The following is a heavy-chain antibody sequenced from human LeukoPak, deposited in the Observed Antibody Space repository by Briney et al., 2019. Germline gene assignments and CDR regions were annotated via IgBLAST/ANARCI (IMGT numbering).Heavy chain of an antibody. Sequence: GGSLRLSCAASGFTFSSYSMNWVRQAAGKGLEWVAHINQAGSEKQYVDSVKGRLTISRDNAKNSLFLHMNSLRPEDTAVYYCARGHYGLGSWGQGTLVTVSS. CDR3: ARGHYGLGS. CDR1: GFTFSSYS. V-gene: IGHV3-7*04. CDR2: INQAGSEK. J-gene: IGHJ5*01. D-gene: IGHD3-10*01.